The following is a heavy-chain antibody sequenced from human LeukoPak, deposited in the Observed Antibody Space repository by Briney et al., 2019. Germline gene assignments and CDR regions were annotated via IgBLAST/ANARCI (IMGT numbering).Heavy chain of an antibody. CDR3: ARDWSGDDY. J-gene: IGHJ4*02. V-gene: IGHV3-23*01. Sequence: GSLRLSCAASGFTIMNSAMNWVRQAPGKGLEWVSAINGTAINTDYADSVKGRFTISRDYSKNTLYLQMNSLRAEDTALYYCARDWSGDDYWGQGTLVTVSS. CDR1: GFTIMNSA. D-gene: IGHD3-3*01. CDR2: INGTAINT.